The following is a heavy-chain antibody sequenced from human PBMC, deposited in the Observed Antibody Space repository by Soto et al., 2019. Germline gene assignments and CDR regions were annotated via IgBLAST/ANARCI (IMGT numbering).Heavy chain of an antibody. CDR2: IIAIFGKT. V-gene: IGHV1-3*01. J-gene: IGHJ2*01. CDR1: GFTFTNSA. CDR3: ARDRRIQLWLGYFDL. Sequence: ASVKVSCKASGFTFTNSAMQWVRQAPGQRLEWMGGIIAIFGKTKYAQKFQGRVTITTDTSASTAYMELSSLRSEDTAVYYCARDRRIQLWLGYFDLWGRGTLVTVSS. D-gene: IGHD5-18*01.